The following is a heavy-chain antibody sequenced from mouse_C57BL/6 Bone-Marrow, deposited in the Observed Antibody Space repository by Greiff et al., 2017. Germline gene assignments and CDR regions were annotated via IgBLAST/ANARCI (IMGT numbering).Heavy chain of an antibody. V-gene: IGHV1-59*01. CDR2: IDPSDSYT. CDR3: ARANCYGILYAMDY. J-gene: IGHJ4*01. CDR1: GYTFTSYC. D-gene: IGHD2-1*01. Sequence: VQLQQPGAELVRPGTSVKLSCKASGYTFTSYCMHWVKQTPGQGLEWIGVIDPSDSYTNYNQKFKGKATLTVDTSSSTAYMQLSSLTSEASAVYDCARANCYGILYAMDYWGQGTSVTVSS.